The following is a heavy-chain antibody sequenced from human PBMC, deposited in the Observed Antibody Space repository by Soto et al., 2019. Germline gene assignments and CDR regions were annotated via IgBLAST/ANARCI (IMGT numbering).Heavy chain of an antibody. D-gene: IGHD3-10*01. Sequence: SETLSLTCTVSGGSISGGDYYWSWIRQPPGKGLEWIGYIYYSGSTYYNPSLKSRVTISVDTSKNQFSLKLSSVTAADTAVYYCARENGSGSYEYGMNDAFDIWGQGTMVTVSS. J-gene: IGHJ3*02. CDR3: ARENGSGSYEYGMNDAFDI. CDR2: IYYSGST. CDR1: GGSISGGDYY. V-gene: IGHV4-30-4*01.